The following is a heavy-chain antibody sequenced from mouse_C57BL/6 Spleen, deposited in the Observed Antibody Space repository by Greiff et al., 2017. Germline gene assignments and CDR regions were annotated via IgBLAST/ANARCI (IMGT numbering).Heavy chain of an antibody. V-gene: IGHV1-63*01. CDR2: IYPGGGYT. CDR1: GYTFTNYW. CDR3: SRGCIYYGGGYAMDY. D-gene: IGHD2-1*01. Sequence: VQLQQSGAELVRPGTSVKMSCKASGYTFTNYWIGWAKQRPGHGLELIGDIYPGGGYTNYNEKFKGKATLTADKSSSTAYMQFSSLTSEDSAIYYCSRGCIYYGGGYAMDYWGQGTSVTVSS. J-gene: IGHJ4*01.